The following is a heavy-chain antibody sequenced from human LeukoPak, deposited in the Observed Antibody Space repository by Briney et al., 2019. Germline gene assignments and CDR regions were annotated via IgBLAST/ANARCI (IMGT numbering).Heavy chain of an antibody. CDR3: ATSPGELEFDY. D-gene: IGHD1-1*01. V-gene: IGHV3-21*01. Sequence: GGSLRLSCAASGFTFSTYTMNWVRQAPGKGLEWVSSITSSSRYIYYADSVRGRFTISRDNAKNSLYLQMNSLRAEDTAIYYCATSPGELEFDYWGQGTLVSVSS. CDR1: GFTFSTYT. CDR2: ITSSSRYI. J-gene: IGHJ4*02.